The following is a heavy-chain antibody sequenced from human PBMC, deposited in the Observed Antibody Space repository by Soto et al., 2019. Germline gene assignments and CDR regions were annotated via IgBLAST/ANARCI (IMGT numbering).Heavy chain of an antibody. CDR1: GFTFSSYA. V-gene: IGHV3-64D*06. J-gene: IGHJ4*02. CDR3: VKGEFYYDSSAYYPFDS. CDR2: ISINGGST. Sequence: GGSLRLSCSASGFTFSSYAMHWVRQAQGKGLEYVSSISINGGSTHYADSVKGRFTISRDNSRNTQYLQMSSLRADDTAVYYCVKGEFYYDSSAYYPFDSWGQGTLVTVSS. D-gene: IGHD3-22*01.